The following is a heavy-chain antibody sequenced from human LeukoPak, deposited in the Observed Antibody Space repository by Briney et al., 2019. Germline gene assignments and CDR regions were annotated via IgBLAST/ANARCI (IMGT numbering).Heavy chain of an antibody. CDR3: AKDTSRVRGVVDY. CDR2: ISYDGSNK. J-gene: IGHJ4*02. D-gene: IGHD3-10*01. Sequence: GGSLRLSCAASGFTFSSYGMHWVRQAPGKGLEWVAVISYDGSNKYYADSVKGRFTISRDNSENTLYLQMNSLRAEDTAVYYCAKDTSRVRGVVDYWGQGTLVTVSS. V-gene: IGHV3-30*18. CDR1: GFTFSSYG.